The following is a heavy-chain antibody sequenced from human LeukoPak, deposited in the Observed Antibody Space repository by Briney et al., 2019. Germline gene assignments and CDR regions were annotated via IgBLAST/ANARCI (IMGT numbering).Heavy chain of an antibody. CDR1: GFTFSSYS. CDR3: ARATYGSGRGNFDY. Sequence: GGSLRLSCAASGFTFSSYSMNWVRQAPGKGLEWVSSISSSSYIYYADSVKGRFTISRDNAKNSLYLQMNSLRAEDTAVYYCARATYGSGRGNFDYWGQGTLVTVSS. J-gene: IGHJ4*02. CDR2: ISSSSYI. D-gene: IGHD3-10*01. V-gene: IGHV3-21*01.